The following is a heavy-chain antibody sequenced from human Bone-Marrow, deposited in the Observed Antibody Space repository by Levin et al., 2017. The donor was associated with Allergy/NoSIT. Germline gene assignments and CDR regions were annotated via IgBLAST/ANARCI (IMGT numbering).Heavy chain of an antibody. V-gene: IGHV4-39*01. J-gene: IGHJ2*01. Sequence: GSLRLSCTVSGGSISSSSYYWGWIRQPPGKGLEWIGSIYYSGSTYYNPSLKSRVTISVDTSKNQFSLKLSSVTAADTAVYYCATRGPYYYDSSGYYPPWWYFDLWGRGTLVTVSS. CDR1: GGSISSSSYY. CDR3: ATRGPYYYDSSGYYPPWWYFDL. CDR2: IYYSGST. D-gene: IGHD3-22*01.